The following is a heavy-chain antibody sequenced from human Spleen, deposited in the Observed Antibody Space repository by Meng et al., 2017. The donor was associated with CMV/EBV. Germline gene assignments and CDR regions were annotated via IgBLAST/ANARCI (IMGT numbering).Heavy chain of an antibody. V-gene: IGHV3-23*01. CDR2: VSGSAIPT. CDR1: GFTFRNYA. D-gene: IGHD2/OR15-2a*01. CDR3: AKETSNFAGVWLDP. J-gene: IGHJ5*02. Sequence: LSLTCAASGFTFRNYAMSWVRQAPGKGLEWVTGVSGSAIPTYYADSVKGRFTISRDNSKNTLYLQMNSLRVEDTAVYYCAKETSNFAGVWLDPWGQGTLVTVSS.